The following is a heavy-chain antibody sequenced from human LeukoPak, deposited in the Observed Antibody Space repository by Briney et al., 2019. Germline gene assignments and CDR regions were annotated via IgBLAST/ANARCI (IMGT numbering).Heavy chain of an antibody. CDR1: GFTVSNTF. Sequence: GGSLRLSCAASGFTVSNTFMSWVRQAPGKGLEWVSVIYTIGTTYYADSVKGRFTISRDNSKNTLYLQMNSLRAEDTAVYYCARGSGWLDYWGQGTLVTISS. D-gene: IGHD6-19*01. J-gene: IGHJ4*02. CDR3: ARGSGWLDY. V-gene: IGHV3-53*01. CDR2: IYTIGTT.